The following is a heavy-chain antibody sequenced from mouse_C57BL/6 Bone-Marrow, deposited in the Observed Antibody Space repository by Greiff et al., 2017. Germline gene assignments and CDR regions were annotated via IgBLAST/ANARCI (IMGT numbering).Heavy chain of an antibody. D-gene: IGHD3-2*01. V-gene: IGHV14-4*01. J-gene: IGHJ4*01. CDR1: GFNIKDDY. CDR2: IDPENGDT. CDR3: TTRPRQLPYYYAMDY. Sequence: EVQLVESGAELVRPGASVKLSCTASGFNIKDDYMHWVKQRPEQGLEWIGWIDPENGDTEYASKFQGKATITADTSSNTAYLQLSSLTSEDPAVYYCTTRPRQLPYYYAMDYWGQGTSVTVSS.